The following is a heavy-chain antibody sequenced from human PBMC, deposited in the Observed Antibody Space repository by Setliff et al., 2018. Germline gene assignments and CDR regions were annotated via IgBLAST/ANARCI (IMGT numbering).Heavy chain of an antibody. Sequence: LSLSCAASGFTFSTYSLSWVRQAPGTGLEWVSSISPSSSHIYYADSVKGRFTISRDNSQNTVFLQVNSLRPEDSAVYYCAKEDYSDSSGYYYETPWFDPWGQGTLVTVSS. D-gene: IGHD3-22*01. J-gene: IGHJ5*02. CDR2: ISPSSSHI. CDR1: GFTFSTYS. CDR3: AKEDYSDSSGYYYETPWFDP. V-gene: IGHV3-21*04.